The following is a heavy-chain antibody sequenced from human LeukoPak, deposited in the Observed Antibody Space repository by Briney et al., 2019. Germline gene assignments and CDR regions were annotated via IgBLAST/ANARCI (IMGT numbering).Heavy chain of an antibody. CDR1: GFTFNYFW. J-gene: IGHJ4*02. V-gene: IGHV3-74*01. CDR3: ATVSEY. Sequence: GGSLRLSCAASGFTFNYFWMHWVRQVPGKGLVWVSGINNDGTATYYADSVKGRFTISRDNAKNTVYLQMNGLRAEDTTVCYWATVSEYWGQGTLVTVSS. CDR2: INNDGTAT.